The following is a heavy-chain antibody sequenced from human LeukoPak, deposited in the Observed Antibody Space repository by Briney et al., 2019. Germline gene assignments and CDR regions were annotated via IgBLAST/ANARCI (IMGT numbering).Heavy chain of an antibody. CDR2: ISGSGGST. CDR1: GFTFSSYA. J-gene: IGHJ4*02. V-gene: IGHV3-23*01. Sequence: GASLRLSCAASGFTFSSYAMSWVRQAPGKGLEWVSAISGSGGSTYYADSVKGRFTISRDNSKNTLYLQMNSLRAEDTAVYYCARGLQRNTKRFDYWGQGTLVTVSS. CDR3: ARGLQRNTKRFDY. D-gene: IGHD1/OR15-1a*01.